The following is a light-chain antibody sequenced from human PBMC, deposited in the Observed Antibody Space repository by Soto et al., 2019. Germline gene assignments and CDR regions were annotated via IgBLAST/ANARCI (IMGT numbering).Light chain of an antibody. J-gene: IGKJ5*01. CDR1: QSISSW. CDR2: DAS. Sequence: DIQMTQSPSTLSASVGDRVTITFRASQSISSWLAWYQQKPGKAPKLLIYDASSLESGVPSRFSGSGSGTDFTLTISSLQPEDFATYYCQQSYSTPITFGQGTRLEN. CDR3: QQSYSTPIT. V-gene: IGKV1-5*01.